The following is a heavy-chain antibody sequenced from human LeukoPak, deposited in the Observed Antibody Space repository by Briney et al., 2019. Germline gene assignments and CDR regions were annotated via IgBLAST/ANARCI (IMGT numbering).Heavy chain of an antibody. Sequence: VKISCKVSGYTFTDYYMHWVQQAPGKGLEWMGLVDPEDGETIYAEKFQGRVTITADTSTDTAYMELSSLRSEDTAVYYCAIGGYSYGYNLDYWGQGTLVTVSS. CDR2: VDPEDGET. J-gene: IGHJ4*02. CDR1: GYTFTDYY. CDR3: AIGGYSYGYNLDY. D-gene: IGHD5-18*01. V-gene: IGHV1-69-2*01.